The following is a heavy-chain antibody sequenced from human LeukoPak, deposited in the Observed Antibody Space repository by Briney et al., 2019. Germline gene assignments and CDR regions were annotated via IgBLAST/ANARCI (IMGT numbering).Heavy chain of an antibody. Sequence: GGSLRLSCAASGFTFSSYAMSWVRQAPGKGLEWVSAISGSGGSTYYADSVKGRFTISRDNSKNTLYLQMNSLRAEDTSVYYCEKDLVRGYSGYTSFDYWGQGTLVTVSS. J-gene: IGHJ4*02. CDR3: EKDLVRGYSGYTSFDY. CDR1: GFTFSSYA. CDR2: ISGSGGST. V-gene: IGHV3-23*01. D-gene: IGHD5-12*01.